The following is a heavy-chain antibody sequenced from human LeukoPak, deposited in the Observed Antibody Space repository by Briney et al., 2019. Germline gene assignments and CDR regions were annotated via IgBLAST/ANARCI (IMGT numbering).Heavy chain of an antibody. Sequence: ASVKVSCKASGYPFTNKYIHRVRQAPGQGLEWMGWINPNTGGTNYAQKFQGSGTMSRDTSITTAYLELNRLTSDDTAVYYCARDRDYSSSSSDYWGQGTLVAVSS. CDR3: ARDRDYSSSSSDY. D-gene: IGHD6-6*01. CDR1: GYPFTNKY. V-gene: IGHV1-2*02. CDR2: INPNTGGT. J-gene: IGHJ4*02.